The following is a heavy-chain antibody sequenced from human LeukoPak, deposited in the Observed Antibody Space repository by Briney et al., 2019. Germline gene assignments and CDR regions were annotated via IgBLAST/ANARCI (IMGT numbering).Heavy chain of an antibody. CDR2: IKQDGNEK. Sequence: GGSLRLSCAASGFTFSRYWMSWVRQAPGKGLEWVANIKQDGNEKYYVDSVKGRFTISRDNAENSLYLQMNSLRAEDTAVYYCARDSILSYYDSSGYSRGYYYYYYMDVWGKGTTVTVSS. CDR3: ARDSILSYYDSSGYSRGYYYYYYMDV. D-gene: IGHD3-22*01. J-gene: IGHJ6*03. CDR1: GFTFSRYW. V-gene: IGHV3-7*01.